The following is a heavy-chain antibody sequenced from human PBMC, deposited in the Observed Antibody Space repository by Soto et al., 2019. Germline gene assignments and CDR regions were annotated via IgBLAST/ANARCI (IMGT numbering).Heavy chain of an antibody. CDR3: ATGDMIAAKCNTDFYY. V-gene: IGHV4-30-4*01. Sequence: QVQLQESGPGLVKPSQTLSLTCTVSGGSISSGDYYWSWIRQPPGKGLEWIGYIYYSGSTYYNPSLKSRVTISVDTSKNQFSLKLSSVTAADTVVYYCATGDMIAAKCNTDFYYWGQGTLVTVSS. CDR1: GGSISSGDYY. CDR2: IYYSGST. D-gene: IGHD2-15*01. J-gene: IGHJ4*02.